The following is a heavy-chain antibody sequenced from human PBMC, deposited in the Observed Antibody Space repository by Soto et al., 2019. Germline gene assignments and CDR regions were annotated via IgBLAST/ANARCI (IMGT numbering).Heavy chain of an antibody. CDR1: GFTFSSYA. D-gene: IGHD2-2*01. J-gene: IGHJ4*02. Sequence: QVQLVESGGGVVQPGRSLRLSCAASGFTFSSYAMHWVRQAPGKGLEWVAVLSYDGSNKYYADSVKGRFTISKDNSKNTLYLHMNSLRAEDTAVYYCGRDRESIVVVPAAIGDYWGQGTLGTVSP. CDR3: GRDRESIVVVPAAIGDY. CDR2: LSYDGSNK. V-gene: IGHV3-30-3*01.